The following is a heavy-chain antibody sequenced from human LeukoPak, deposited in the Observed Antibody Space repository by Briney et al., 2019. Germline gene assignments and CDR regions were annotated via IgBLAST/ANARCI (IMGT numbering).Heavy chain of an antibody. Sequence: GASVKVSCKASGYTFTSYYMHWVRQAPGQGLEWMGIINPSGGSTSYAQKFQGRVTMTRDMSTSTVYMELSSLRSEDTAVYYCATPGGDCSSTSCYGYFDYWGQGTLVTVSS. V-gene: IGHV1-46*01. CDR3: ATPGGDCSSTSCYGYFDY. CDR1: GYTFTSYY. CDR2: INPSGGST. D-gene: IGHD2-2*01. J-gene: IGHJ4*02.